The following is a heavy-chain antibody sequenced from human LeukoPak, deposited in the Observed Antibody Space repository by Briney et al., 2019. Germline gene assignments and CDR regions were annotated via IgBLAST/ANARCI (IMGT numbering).Heavy chain of an antibody. Sequence: SETLSLTCTVSGGSISSYYWSWIRQPPGKGLEWIGSIYHSGSTYYNPSLKSRVTISVDTSKNQFSLKLSSVTAADTAVYYCVXXXXYGSXXYRDYWGQGTLVTVSS. CDR1: GGSISSYY. CDR3: VXXXXYGSXXYRDY. D-gene: IGHD3-10*01. V-gene: IGHV4-59*04. J-gene: IGHJ4*02. CDR2: IYHSGST.